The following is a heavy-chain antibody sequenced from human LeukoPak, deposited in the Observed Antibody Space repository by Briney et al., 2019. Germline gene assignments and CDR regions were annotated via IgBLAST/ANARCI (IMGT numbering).Heavy chain of an antibody. J-gene: IGHJ4*01. CDR3: ARDRGWQQFDY. V-gene: IGHV3-21*01. D-gene: IGHD5-24*01. Sequence: GGSLRLSCAASGFTFSSYSMNWVRQAPGKGLEWVSSISSSSSYIYYADSVKGRFTISRDNAKNSLYLQMNSLRAEDTGVYFCARDRGWQQFDYWGQGTLVTVSS. CDR2: ISSSSSYI. CDR1: GFTFSSYS.